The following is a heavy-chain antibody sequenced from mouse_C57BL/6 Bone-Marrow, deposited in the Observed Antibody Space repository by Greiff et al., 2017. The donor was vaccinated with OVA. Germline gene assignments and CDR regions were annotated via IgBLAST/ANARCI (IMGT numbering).Heavy chain of an antibody. V-gene: IGHV14-4*01. CDR2: IDPENGDT. CDR1: GFNIKDDY. J-gene: IGHJ2*01. Sequence: DVQLQESGAELVRPGASVKLSCTASGFNIKDDYMHWVKQRPEQGLEWIGWIDPENGDTEYASKFQGKATITADTSSNTAYLQLSSLTSEDTAVYYCTTGYYYGGGCWGQGTTLTVSS. CDR3: TTGYYYGGGC. D-gene: IGHD1-1*01.